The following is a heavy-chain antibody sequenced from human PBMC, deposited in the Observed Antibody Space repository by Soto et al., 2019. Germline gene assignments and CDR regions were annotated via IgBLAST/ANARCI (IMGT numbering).Heavy chain of an antibody. V-gene: IGHV1-69*13. D-gene: IGHD3-10*01. Sequence: SVKVSCKASGCTFSSYAISWVRQAPGQGLEWMGGIIPIFGTANYAQKFQGRVTITADESTSTAYMELSSLRSEDTAVYYCASNYYGSGSYYYSFDYWGQGTLVTVSS. CDR3: ASNYYGSGSYYYSFDY. CDR1: GCTFSSYA. J-gene: IGHJ4*02. CDR2: IIPIFGTA.